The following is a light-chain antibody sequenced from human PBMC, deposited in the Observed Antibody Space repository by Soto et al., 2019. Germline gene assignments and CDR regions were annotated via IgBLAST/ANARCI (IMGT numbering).Light chain of an antibody. CDR1: QSVGSY. CDR2: DAS. J-gene: IGKJ4*01. V-gene: IGKV3-11*01. CDR3: QQRSNWPPLLT. Sequence: EILLTQSPATRSLSPGERATRSCRASQSVGSYLAWYQQKPGQAPRLLIFDASNRATGIPARFSGSGSGTDFTLTISSLEPEDFAVYYCQQRSNWPPLLTFGGGTRWIS.